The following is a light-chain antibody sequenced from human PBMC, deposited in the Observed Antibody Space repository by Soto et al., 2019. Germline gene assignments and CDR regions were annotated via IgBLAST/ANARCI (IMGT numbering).Light chain of an antibody. J-gene: IGLJ2*01. V-gene: IGLV1-51*01. CDR3: GTWDVSGGV. Sequence: QSVLTHPPSVSAAPGQKVTISCSGSTSNIGNNYVAWDHHLPGTAPKLLISDNHKRPSGIPERYAGSKSGTSATLDITGLHTGDEGDNCCGTWDVSGGVFGGGTQLTVL. CDR2: DNH. CDR1: TSNIGNNY.